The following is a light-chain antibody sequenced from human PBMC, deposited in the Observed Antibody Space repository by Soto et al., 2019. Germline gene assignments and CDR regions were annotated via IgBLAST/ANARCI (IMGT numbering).Light chain of an antibody. CDR2: DAS. CDR3: QHYYGYSSLI. CDR1: QSISTS. Sequence: DIQMTQSPSTLSASVGDRVTITCRASQSISTSLAWYQQKPGKAPNLLIYDASTLESGVPSRFSGSGSGTDFTLTITSLQPDDFATYYCQHYYGYSSLIFGQGTRLQIK. J-gene: IGKJ5*01. V-gene: IGKV1-5*01.